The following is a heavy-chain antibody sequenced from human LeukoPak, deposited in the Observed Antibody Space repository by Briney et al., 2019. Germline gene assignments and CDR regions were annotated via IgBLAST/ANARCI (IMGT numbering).Heavy chain of an antibody. CDR3: ARGRPGLSAADGFDY. CDR2: IKQDGSDE. D-gene: IGHD6-13*01. V-gene: IGHV3-7*05. Sequence: GGSLRLSCAASGFTFSSHWMSWLRQAPGKGLEWVANIKQDGSDEFYVDSVKGRFTIFRDNAKNSLYLQMNSLRAEDTAVYYCARGRPGLSAADGFDYWGQGTLVTVSS. CDR1: GFTFSSHW. J-gene: IGHJ4*02.